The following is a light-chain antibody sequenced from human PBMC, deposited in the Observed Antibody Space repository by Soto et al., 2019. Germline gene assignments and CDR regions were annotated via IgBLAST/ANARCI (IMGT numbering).Light chain of an antibody. V-gene: IGLV1-47*01. Sequence: QSALTQPPSASEIPGQRVTISCSGSSSNIGSNYVCWYQQLPGTAPKLLIYRNNQRPSGVPDRFSGSKSDTSASLAISGLRSEDEADYYCATWDDSLSGRVFGGGTKLTVL. CDR3: ATWDDSLSGRV. J-gene: IGLJ3*02. CDR1: SSNIGSNY. CDR2: RNN.